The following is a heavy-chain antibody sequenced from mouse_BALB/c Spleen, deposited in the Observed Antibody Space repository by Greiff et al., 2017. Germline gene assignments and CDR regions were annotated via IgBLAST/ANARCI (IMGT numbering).Heavy chain of an antibody. Sequence: DVQLQESGPGLVKPSQSLSLTCSVTGYSITSGYYWNWIRQFPGNKLEWMGYISYDGSNNYNPSLKNRISITRDTSKNQFFLKLNSVTTEDTATYYCAREGGDDAMDYWGQGTSVTVSS. CDR2: ISYDGSN. CDR1: GYSITSGYY. J-gene: IGHJ4*01. V-gene: IGHV3-6*02. CDR3: AREGGDDAMDY.